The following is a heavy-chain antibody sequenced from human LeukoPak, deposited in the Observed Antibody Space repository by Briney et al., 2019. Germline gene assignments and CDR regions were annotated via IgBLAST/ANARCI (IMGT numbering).Heavy chain of an antibody. CDR2: ISGSGGST. D-gene: IGHD3-22*01. J-gene: IGHJ3*02. CDR1: GFTFSNYW. V-gene: IGHV3-23*01. Sequence: GGSLRLSCEGSGFTFSNYWMSWVRQAPGKGLEWVSAISGSGGSTYYADSVKGRFTISRDNAKNSLYLQMNSLRAEDTALYHCARRREPYYYDSSGPGAFDIWGQGTMVTVSS. CDR3: ARRREPYYYDSSGPGAFDI.